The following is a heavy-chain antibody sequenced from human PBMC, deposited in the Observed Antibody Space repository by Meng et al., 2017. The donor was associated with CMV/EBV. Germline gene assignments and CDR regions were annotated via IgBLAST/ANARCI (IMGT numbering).Heavy chain of an antibody. CDR1: GFTFGDYA. CDR3: TANSGYSSSWFPGWFDP. J-gene: IGHJ5*02. D-gene: IGHD6-13*01. Sequence: GESLKISCTASGFTFGDYAMSWVRRAPGKGLEWVGFIRSKAYGGTTEYAASVKGRFTISRDDSKSIAYLQMNSLKTEDTAVYYCTANSGYSSSWFPGWFDPWGQGTLVTVSS. CDR2: IRSKAYGGTT. V-gene: IGHV3-49*04.